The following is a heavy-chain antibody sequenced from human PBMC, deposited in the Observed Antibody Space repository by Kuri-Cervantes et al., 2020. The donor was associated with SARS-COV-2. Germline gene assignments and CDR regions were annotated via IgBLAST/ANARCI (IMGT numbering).Heavy chain of an antibody. V-gene: IGHV1-69*13. D-gene: IGHD5-24*01. CDR1: GGTFSSYA. Sequence: SGKVSCKDSGGTFSSYAISWVRQAPGQGLEWMGGIIPIFGTANYAQKFQGRVTITADESTSTAYMELSSLRSEDTAVYYCARGDGYNNYYYYYMDVWGKGTTVTVSS. CDR2: IIPIFGTA. CDR3: ARGDGYNNYYYYYMDV. J-gene: IGHJ6*03.